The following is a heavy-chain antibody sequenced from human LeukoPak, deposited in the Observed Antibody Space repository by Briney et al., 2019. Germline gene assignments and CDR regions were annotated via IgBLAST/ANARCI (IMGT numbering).Heavy chain of an antibody. CDR1: GFTFSNYW. V-gene: IGHV3-7*01. CDR3: ARPGLWDCRDGNCAFAH. D-gene: IGHD4-23*01. CDR2: VKQDGSEK. J-gene: IGHJ4*02. Sequence: PGGSLRLSCAASGFTFSNYWMSWVRQAPVKVLEWVANVKQDGSEKYYVDSVKGRFTISRDNARNSLYLQMSSLRVEDTAVYYCARPGLWDCRDGNCAFAHWGQGTLVTVSS.